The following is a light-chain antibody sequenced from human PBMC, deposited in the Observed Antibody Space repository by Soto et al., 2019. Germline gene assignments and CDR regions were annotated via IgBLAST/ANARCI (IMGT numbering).Light chain of an antibody. J-gene: IGLJ2*01. Sequence: QSALTQPASVSGSPGQPITISCTGTSSDVGGYNYVSWYQQHPGKAPKLLIYDVSTRPSGVSNRFSGSKSGSTASLTISGLQAEDGADYYCSSYTSSSTVVFGGGTKLTVL. V-gene: IGLV2-14*01. CDR3: SSYTSSSTVV. CDR2: DVS. CDR1: SSDVGGYNY.